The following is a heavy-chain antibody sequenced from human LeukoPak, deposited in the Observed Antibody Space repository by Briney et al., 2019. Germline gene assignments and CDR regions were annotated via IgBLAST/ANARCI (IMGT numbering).Heavy chain of an antibody. CDR1: GFTFSSYS. D-gene: IGHD3-10*01. CDR3: ARVSALEGPGDY. J-gene: IGHJ4*02. CDR2: ISSSSSYI. Sequence: GGSLRLSCAASGFTFSSYSMIWGRQAPGKGLEWVSSISSSSSYIYYADSVKGRYTISRDNAKNSLYLQMNSLIAEDTGVYYCARVSALEGPGDYWGQGTPVTVSS. V-gene: IGHV3-21*01.